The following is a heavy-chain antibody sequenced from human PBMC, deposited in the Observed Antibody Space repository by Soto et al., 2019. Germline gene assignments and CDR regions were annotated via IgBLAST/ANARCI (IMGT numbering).Heavy chain of an antibody. Sequence: PSETLSLTCTVSGGSISSYYWSWIRQPPGKGLEWIGEIHHSGSTNYNPSLKSRVTISLDTSKNQFSLKLSSVTAADAAVYYCASYGRGTYYYGYYFHHWGQGTPVTVSS. CDR3: ASYGRGTYYYGYYFHH. CDR1: GGSISSYY. V-gene: IGHV4-34*01. CDR2: IHHSGST. D-gene: IGHD3-10*01. J-gene: IGHJ4*02.